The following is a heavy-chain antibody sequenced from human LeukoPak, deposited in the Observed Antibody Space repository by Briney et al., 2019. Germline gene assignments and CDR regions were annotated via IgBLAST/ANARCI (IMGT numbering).Heavy chain of an antibody. CDR1: GGSFSGYY. D-gene: IGHD6-13*01. V-gene: IGHV4-34*01. J-gene: IGHJ6*03. CDR3: ARLLAAADDYYYYYMDV. CDR2: INHSGST. Sequence: PSETLSLTCAVYGGSFSGYYWSWIRQPPGKGLEWIGEINHSGSTNYNPSLKSRVTISVDTSKNQFSLKLSSVTAADTAVYYCARLLAAADDYYYYYMDVWGKGTTVTISS.